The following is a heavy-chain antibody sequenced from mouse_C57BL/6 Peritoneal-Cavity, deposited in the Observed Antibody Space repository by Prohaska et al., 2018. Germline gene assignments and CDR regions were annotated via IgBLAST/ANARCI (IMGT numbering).Heavy chain of an antibody. D-gene: IGHD1-1*01. CDR3: ARGTTVPDFDY. CDR1: GYTFTGHW. J-gene: IGHJ2*01. Sequence: KLSCKATGYTFTGHWIEWVKQRPGHGLEWIGEILPGSGSTNYNEKFKGKAAFSADTASNTAYMQLSSLTTEDSAIYYCARGTTVPDFDYWGQGTTLTVSS. CDR2: ILPGSGST. V-gene: IGHV1-9*01.